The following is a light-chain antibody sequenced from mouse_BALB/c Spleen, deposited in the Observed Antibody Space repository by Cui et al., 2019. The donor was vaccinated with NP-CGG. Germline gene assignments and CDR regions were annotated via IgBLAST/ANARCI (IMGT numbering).Light chain of an antibody. CDR3: ALWYSNHWV. CDR2: GTN. J-gene: IGLJ1*01. Sequence: AVFTQESSLTTSPGETVTLTCRSSTGAVTTSNYANWVQEKPDHLFTGLIGGTNNRPPGVPARFSGSLIGDKAALTITGAQTEDETIYFCALWYSNHWVFGGGTKLTVL. CDR1: TGAVTTSNY. V-gene: IGLV1*01.